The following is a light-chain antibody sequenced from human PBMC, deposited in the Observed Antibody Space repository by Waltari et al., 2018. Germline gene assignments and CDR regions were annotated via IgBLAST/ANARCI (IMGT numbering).Light chain of an antibody. Sequence: QSVLTPAPSVSAAPGHKVTISCSGSTPNICHNSVSWYQQFPGTAPKLLIYEDNRRPSGIPDRFSGSKSGASATLGITGLQTGDEANYYCGTWDSSLGIGVLGGGTRVTVL. CDR1: TPNICHNS. V-gene: IGLV1-51*01. CDR2: EDN. CDR3: GTWDSSLGIGV. J-gene: IGLJ3*02.